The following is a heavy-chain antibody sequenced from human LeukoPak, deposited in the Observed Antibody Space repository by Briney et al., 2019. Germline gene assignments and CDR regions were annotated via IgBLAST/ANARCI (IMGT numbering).Heavy chain of an antibody. J-gene: IGHJ4*02. Sequence: PGGSLRLSCAASGLSFSSQAMTWVRQAPGKGLEWVSSISSSSSYIYYADSVKGRFTISRDNSKNTLYLQMNSLRAEDTAVYYCAREDYWGQGTLVTVSS. CDR2: ISSSSSYI. CDR1: GLSFSSQA. CDR3: AREDY. V-gene: IGHV3-21*01.